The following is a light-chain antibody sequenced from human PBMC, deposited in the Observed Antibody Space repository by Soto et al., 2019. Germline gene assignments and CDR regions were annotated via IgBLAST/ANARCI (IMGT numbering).Light chain of an antibody. V-gene: IGLV2-14*03. CDR1: SSDIGSYDH. J-gene: IGLJ1*01. CDR2: AVS. Sequence: QSVLTQPASVSGSPGQSITISCSGTSSDIGSYDHVAWYQQFPGKSPKLIIYAVSDRPSGVSDRFSGSKSGISASLTISGLQTEDEADYYCISYTERQYYVFGNGTKGTV. CDR3: ISYTERQYYV.